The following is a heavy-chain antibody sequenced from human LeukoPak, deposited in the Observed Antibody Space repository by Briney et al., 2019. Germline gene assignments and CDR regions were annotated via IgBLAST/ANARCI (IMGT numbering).Heavy chain of an antibody. D-gene: IGHD3-10*01. V-gene: IGHV3-23*01. CDR3: AKDDYYGSGSFFHFDY. CDR1: GSTFSCYA. CDR2: ISGSGGST. Sequence: GGSVRLSCAASGSTFSCYAMSWVRQAPGKGLEWVSAISGSGGSTYYADSVKGRFTISRDNSKNTLYLQMNSLRAENTAVYYCAKDDYYGSGSFFHFDYGGQGTLVTVSS. J-gene: IGHJ4*02.